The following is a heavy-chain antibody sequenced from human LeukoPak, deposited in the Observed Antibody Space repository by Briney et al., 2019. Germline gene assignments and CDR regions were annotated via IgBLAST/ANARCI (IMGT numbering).Heavy chain of an antibody. D-gene: IGHD3-22*01. V-gene: IGHV3-53*04. CDR3: AREGYDSSGYPRLLDY. CDR2: LQSAGGT. J-gene: IGHJ4*02. Sequence: PGGSLRLSCAASGLTVSSNYMTWVRQAPGKGLEWVSTLQSAGGTYYADSVKGRFTISRHISKNTVYLQMNNLRAEDTVVYDCAREGYDSSGYPRLLDYWGQGTLVTVSS. CDR1: GLTVSSNY.